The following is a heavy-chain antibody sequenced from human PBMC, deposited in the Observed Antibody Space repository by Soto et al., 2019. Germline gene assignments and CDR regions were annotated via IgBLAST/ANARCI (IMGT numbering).Heavy chain of an antibody. V-gene: IGHV1-46*01. CDR2: FNPRGGSA. Sequence: QVQLVQSGAEVKKPGVSVRVSCKASGYTFTNYYIHWIRQAPGQGLEWMGVFNPRGGSATYAQKFQGRLIMTPDTSTSAVHMEMSSLTSEDTAVYFCASQGVGREHWFDPWGQGTLVTVSS. D-gene: IGHD2-2*01. CDR3: ASQGVGREHWFDP. J-gene: IGHJ5*02. CDR1: GYTFTNYY.